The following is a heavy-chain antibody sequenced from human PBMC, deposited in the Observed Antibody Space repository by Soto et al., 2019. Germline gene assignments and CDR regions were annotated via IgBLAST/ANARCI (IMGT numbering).Heavy chain of an antibody. CDR2: IIPIFGTA. Sequence: QVQLVQSGAEVKKPGSSVKVSCKASGGTFSSYAISWVRQAPGQGLEWMGGIIPIFGTANYAQKFQGRVKITADESTSTAYMELSSLRSEDTGVYYCATRGWVVRSSYYYYGMDVWGQGTTVTVSS. D-gene: IGHD3-10*01. V-gene: IGHV1-69*12. CDR1: GGTFSSYA. J-gene: IGHJ6*02. CDR3: ATRGWVVRSSYYYYGMDV.